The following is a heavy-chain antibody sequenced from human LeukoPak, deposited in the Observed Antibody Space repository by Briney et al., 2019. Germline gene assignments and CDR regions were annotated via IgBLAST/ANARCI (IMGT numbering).Heavy chain of an antibody. CDR3: ARDPVAPVVPAAKAFDI. CDR2: IIPIFGTA. V-gene: IGHV1-69*13. J-gene: IGHJ3*02. Sequence: SVKVSCKASGGTFSSYAISWVRQAPGQGLEWMGGIIPIFGTANYAQKFQGRVAITADESTSTAYMELSSLRPEDTAVYYCARDPVAPVVPAAKAFDIWGQGTMVTVSS. D-gene: IGHD2-2*01. CDR1: GGTFSSYA.